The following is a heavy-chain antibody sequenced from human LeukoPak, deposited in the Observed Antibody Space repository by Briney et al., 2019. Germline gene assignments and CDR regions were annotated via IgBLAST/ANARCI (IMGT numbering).Heavy chain of an antibody. V-gene: IGHV4-59*11. CDR3: ARETRLHSGSYSNDAFDI. CDR1: AGSISSHY. Sequence: PSETLSLTCSVSAGSISSHYWSWIRQPPGKGLEWIGYISYSGSTDYNPSLKSRVTISLDTSKNQFSLRLSSVTAADTAVYYCARETRLHSGSYSNDAFDIWGQGTMVTVSS. J-gene: IGHJ3*02. D-gene: IGHD1-26*01. CDR2: ISYSGST.